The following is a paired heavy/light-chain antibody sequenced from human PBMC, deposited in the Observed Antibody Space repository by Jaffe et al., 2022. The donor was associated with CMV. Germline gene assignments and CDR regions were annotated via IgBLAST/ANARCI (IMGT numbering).Light chain of an antibody. CDR3: QQRSNWEQT. J-gene: IGKJ1*01. Sequence: EIVLTQSPATLSLSPGERATLSCRASQSVSSYLAWYQQKPGQAPRLLIYDASNRATGIPARFSGSGSGTDFTLTISSLEPEDFAVYYCQQRSNWEQTFGQGTKVEIK. CDR1: QSVSSY. V-gene: IGKV3-11*01. CDR2: DAS.
Heavy chain of an antibody. Sequence: QVQLVQSGAEVKKPGSSVKVSCKASGGTFSSYAISWVRQAPGQGLEWMGGIIPIFGTANYAQKFQGRVTITADESTSTAYMELSSLRSEDTAVYYCASPQYYYDSSGYSQAFFYYWGQGTLVTVSS. V-gene: IGHV1-69*01. CDR1: GGTFSSYA. CDR2: IIPIFGTA. CDR3: ASPQYYYDSSGYSQAFFYY. J-gene: IGHJ4*02. D-gene: IGHD3-22*01.